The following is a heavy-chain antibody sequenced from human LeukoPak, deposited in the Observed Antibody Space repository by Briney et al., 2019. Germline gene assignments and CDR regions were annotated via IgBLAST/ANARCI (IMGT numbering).Heavy chain of an antibody. CDR1: GYTFTSYG. D-gene: IGHD2-21*02. V-gene: IGHV1-18*01. CDR2: ISAYNGNT. Sequence: GASVKVSCKASGYTFTSYGISWVRQAPGQGLEWMGWISAYNGNTNYAQKLQGRVTMTTDTSTSTAYMELRSLRSDDTAVYYCARDQDIVVVTAIFDYWGRGTLVTVSS. CDR3: ARDQDIVVVTAIFDY. J-gene: IGHJ4*02.